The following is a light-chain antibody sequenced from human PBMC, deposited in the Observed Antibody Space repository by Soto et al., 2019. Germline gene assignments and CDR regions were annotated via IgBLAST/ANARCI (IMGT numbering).Light chain of an antibody. Sequence: EIVLTQSPGTLSLSPGERATLSCRASQSISSSYLAWYQQKPGQAPRLLIYGASSRATGIPGRFSGSESGTDFTLTISRLEPEDVAEYYCQQYGSSPPYTFGQGTKLEIK. CDR2: GAS. V-gene: IGKV3-20*01. CDR3: QQYGSSPPYT. J-gene: IGKJ2*01. CDR1: QSISSSY.